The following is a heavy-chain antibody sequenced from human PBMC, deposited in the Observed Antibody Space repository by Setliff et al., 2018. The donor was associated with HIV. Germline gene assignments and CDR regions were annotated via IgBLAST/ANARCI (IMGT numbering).Heavy chain of an antibody. CDR1: GGSISSGSYY. CDR2: IYTSGST. CDR3: ARSLRYFDWSLHY. Sequence: PSETLSLTCTVSGGSISSGSYYWSWIRQPAGKGLEWIGHIYTSGSTNYNPSLKSRVTISVDASKKQFSLNLSSVTAADTAVYYCARSLRYFDWSLHYWGQGMLVTVSS. V-gene: IGHV4-61*09. D-gene: IGHD3-9*01. J-gene: IGHJ4*02.